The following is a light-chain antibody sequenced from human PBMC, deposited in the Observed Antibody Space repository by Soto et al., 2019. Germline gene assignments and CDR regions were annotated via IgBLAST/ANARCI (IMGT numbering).Light chain of an antibody. Sequence: EVVFTQSPPSLSFSPGEKATLSCRASKSVGTFLVWYRQKPGQAPRLLTYDASNRAPGAPARCGGSGSGTDFTLTISGLEAEDFAVYYCQQRTIWPPVFGGGTKVDIK. CDR2: DAS. CDR3: QQRTIWPPV. J-gene: IGKJ4*01. V-gene: IGKV3-11*01. CDR1: KSVGTF.